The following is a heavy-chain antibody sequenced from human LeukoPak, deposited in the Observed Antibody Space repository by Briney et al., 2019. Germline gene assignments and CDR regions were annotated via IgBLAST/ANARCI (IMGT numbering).Heavy chain of an antibody. Sequence: ASVKVSCKASGYTFTSYYMHWVRQAPGQGLEWMGLINPTGGSTGYAQKFQGRVTMTRDMSTSTDYMELSSLRSEDMAIYYCARDNSVGDNAWWFDPWGQGALVTVSS. D-gene: IGHD1-26*01. CDR1: GYTFTSYY. CDR3: ARDNSVGDNAWWFDP. J-gene: IGHJ5*02. CDR2: INPTGGST. V-gene: IGHV1-46*01.